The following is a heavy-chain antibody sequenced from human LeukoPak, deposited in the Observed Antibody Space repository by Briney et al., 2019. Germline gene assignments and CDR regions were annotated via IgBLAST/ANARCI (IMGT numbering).Heavy chain of an antibody. Sequence: PSETLSLTCAVYGGSFSGYYWSWIRQPPGKGLEWIGEINHSGSTNYNPSLKSRVTISVDTSKNQFSLNLSSVTAADTAMYYCARQGRYFAWFDPWGQGTLVTVSS. V-gene: IGHV4-34*01. CDR2: INHSGST. D-gene: IGHD3-9*01. CDR3: ARQGRYFAWFDP. CDR1: GGSFSGYY. J-gene: IGHJ5*02.